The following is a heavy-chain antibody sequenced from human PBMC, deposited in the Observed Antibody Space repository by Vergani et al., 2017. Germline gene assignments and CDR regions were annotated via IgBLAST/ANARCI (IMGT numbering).Heavy chain of an antibody. CDR3: ARSSRGVRVGHNYYWYFYMDG. V-gene: IGHV1-69*01. CDR2: IIPIFGTA. Sequence: QVQLVQSGAEVKKPGSSVKVSCKASGVTFSSYAISWVRQAPGQGLEWMGGIIPIFGTANYAQKFQGRVTITADESTCTAYVKLSSLSSEDTAVYYCARSSRGVRVGHNYYWYFYMDGGGKGTTVTVPS. D-gene: IGHD2-21*01. CDR1: GVTFSSYA. J-gene: IGHJ6*03.